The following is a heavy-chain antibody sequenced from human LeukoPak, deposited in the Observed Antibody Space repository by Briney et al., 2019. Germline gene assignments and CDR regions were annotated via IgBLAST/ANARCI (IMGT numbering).Heavy chain of an antibody. V-gene: IGHV3-30-3*01. J-gene: IGHJ4*02. Sequence: GGSLRLSCAASGFTFSSYAMHWVRQAPGKGLEWVAVISYDGSNKYYADSVKGRFTISRDNSKNTLYLQMNSLRAEDTAVYYCVGYAVAVAGLDYWGQGTLVTVSS. D-gene: IGHD6-19*01. CDR1: GFTFSSYA. CDR3: VGYAVAVAGLDY. CDR2: ISYDGSNK.